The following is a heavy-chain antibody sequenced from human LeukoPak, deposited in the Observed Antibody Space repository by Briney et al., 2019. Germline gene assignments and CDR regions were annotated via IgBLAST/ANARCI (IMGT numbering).Heavy chain of an antibody. V-gene: IGHV3-73*01. CDR2: IRSKTNNYAT. D-gene: IGHD3-10*01. Sequence: GGSLRLSCAASGFTFSGSAMHWVRQASGKGLEWVGRIRSKTNNYATAYAASVKDRFTISRDDSTNTAYLQMNSLKTEDTAVYYCVRHAASGGSGVDHWGQGTLVTVSS. J-gene: IGHJ4*02. CDR3: VRHAASGGSGVDH. CDR1: GFTFSGSA.